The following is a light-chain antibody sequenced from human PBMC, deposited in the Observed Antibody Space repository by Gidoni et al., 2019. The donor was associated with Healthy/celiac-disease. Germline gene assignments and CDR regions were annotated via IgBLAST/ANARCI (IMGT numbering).Light chain of an antibody. CDR1: SSDVGGYTY. CDR2: EVS. Sequence: QSALTQPASVSGSPGQSLPISGTGTSSDVGGYTYVPWYQQHPGKAPKLMIYEVSNRPSGVSNRFSGSKSGNTASLTISGLQAEDEADYYCSSYTSSSTVVFGGGTKLTVL. V-gene: IGLV2-14*01. J-gene: IGLJ2*01. CDR3: SSYTSSSTVV.